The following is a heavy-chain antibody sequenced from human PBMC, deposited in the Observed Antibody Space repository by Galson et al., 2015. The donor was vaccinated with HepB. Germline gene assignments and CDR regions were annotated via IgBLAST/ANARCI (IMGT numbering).Heavy chain of an antibody. D-gene: IGHD4-11*01. CDR2: INPNSGGT. Sequence: SVKVSCKASGYTFTGYYMHWVRQAPGQGLEWMGWINPNSGGTNYAQKFQGRVTMTRDTSISTAYMELSRLRSDDTAVYYCARDRGYSIYAPTNWFDPWGQGTLVTVSS. CDR1: GYTFTGYY. V-gene: IGHV1-2*02. CDR3: ARDRGYSIYAPTNWFDP. J-gene: IGHJ5*02.